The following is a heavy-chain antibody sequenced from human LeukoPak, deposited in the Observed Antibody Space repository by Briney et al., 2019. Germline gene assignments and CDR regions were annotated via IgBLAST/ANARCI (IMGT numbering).Heavy chain of an antibody. CDR2: IGSTSNYI. V-gene: IGHV3-21*01. J-gene: IGHJ4*02. D-gene: IGHD6-25*01. CDR1: GFTFSSYS. CDR3: VRDAASPDY. Sequence: GGSLRFFCAASGFTFSSYSMNWVRQAPGKGLEWVSSIGSTSNYIYYSDSVKGRFTISRDNANNSLFQQMNSLRVEDTALYYCVRDAASPDYWGQGTLVTVSS.